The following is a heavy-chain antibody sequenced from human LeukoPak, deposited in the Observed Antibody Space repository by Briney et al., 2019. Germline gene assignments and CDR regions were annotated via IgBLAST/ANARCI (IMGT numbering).Heavy chain of an antibody. Sequence: SGGSLRLSCAASGFTFGNYWMHCVRQAPGKGLVWVSRINSDGSSTTSADSVKGRFTISSDNAKTTLYLQMNSLRAEDTAVYYCAKGGATVIDYWGQGTLVSVSS. D-gene: IGHD4-17*01. J-gene: IGHJ4*02. V-gene: IGHV3-74*01. CDR1: GFTFGNYW. CDR3: AKGGATVIDY. CDR2: INSDGSST.